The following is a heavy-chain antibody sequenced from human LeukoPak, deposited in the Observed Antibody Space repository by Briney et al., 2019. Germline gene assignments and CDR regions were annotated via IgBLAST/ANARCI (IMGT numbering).Heavy chain of an antibody. J-gene: IGHJ6*03. CDR3: AGEGDPTSWAFGDYYYYYMDV. CDR1: GGTFSSYA. V-gene: IGHV1-69*05. CDR2: IIPIFGTA. Sequence: SVKVSCKASGGTFSSYAISWVRQAPGQGLEWMGRIIPIFGTANYAQKFQGRVTITTDESTSTAYMELSSLRSEDTAVYYCAGEGDPTSWAFGDYYYYYMDVWGKGTTVTVSS. D-gene: IGHD3-10*01.